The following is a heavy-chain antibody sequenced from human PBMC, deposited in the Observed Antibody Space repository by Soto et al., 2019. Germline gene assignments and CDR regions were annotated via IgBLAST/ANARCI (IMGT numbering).Heavy chain of an antibody. CDR2: LSYDGSNK. CDR1: GFTFSSYA. V-gene: IGHV3-30-3*01. J-gene: IGHJ4*02. Sequence: QLQLVESGGGVVQPGRSLRLSCAASGFTFSSYAMHWVRQAPGKGLEWVAVLSYDGSNKYYADSVKGRFTISRDNSKNRLYLPMNRLRAEATAVYFCARVRVGHNFSDYWGQGTLVTVSP. CDR3: ARVRVGHNFSDY. D-gene: IGHD3-10*01.